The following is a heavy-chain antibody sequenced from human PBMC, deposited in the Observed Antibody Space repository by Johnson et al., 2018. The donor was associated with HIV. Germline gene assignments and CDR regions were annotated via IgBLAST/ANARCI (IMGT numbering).Heavy chain of an antibody. CDR3: AKALYGRHAFDI. J-gene: IGHJ3*02. Sequence: VQLVESGGGLVQPGGSLRLSCAASGFTFSSYWMSWVRQAPGKGLEWVANIKQDGSEKYYVDSVKGRFTISRDNAKNSLYLQMNSLRAEDTALYYCAKALYGRHAFDIWGQVTTVTVSS. CDR1: GFTFSSYW. CDR2: IKQDGSEK. V-gene: IGHV3-7*03. D-gene: IGHD3-10*01.